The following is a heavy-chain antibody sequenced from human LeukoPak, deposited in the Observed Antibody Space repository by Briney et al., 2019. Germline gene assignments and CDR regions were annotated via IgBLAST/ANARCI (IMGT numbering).Heavy chain of an antibody. CDR3: ARSRRSWSTFDY. V-gene: IGHV4-38-2*02. Sequence: SETLSLTCTVSGYSISSGYYWGWIRQPPGKGLEWIGNIYHSGSTYYNPSLKSRVTISVDTFKNQFSLKLTSVTATDTAVYYCARSRRSWSTFDYWGQGTLVTVSS. CDR1: GYSISSGYY. CDR2: IYHSGST. J-gene: IGHJ4*02. D-gene: IGHD6-13*01.